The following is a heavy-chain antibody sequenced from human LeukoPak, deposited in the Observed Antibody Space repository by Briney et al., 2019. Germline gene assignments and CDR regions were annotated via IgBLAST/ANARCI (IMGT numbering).Heavy chain of an antibody. J-gene: IGHJ4*02. CDR1: GYTFTGYY. D-gene: IGHD5-12*01. CDR3: ARAPYSGYEGDY. Sequence: ASVKVSCKASGYTFTGYYMHWVRQAPGQGLEWMGWINPNSGGTNYAQKFQGRVTMTRDTSISTAYMELSRLRSDDTAVYYCARAPYSGYEGDYWGQGTLVTVSS. V-gene: IGHV1-2*02. CDR2: INPNSGGT.